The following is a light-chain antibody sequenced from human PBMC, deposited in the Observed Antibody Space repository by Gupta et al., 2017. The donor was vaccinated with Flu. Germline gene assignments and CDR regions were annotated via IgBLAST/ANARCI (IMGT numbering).Light chain of an antibody. CDR2: GAS. V-gene: IGKV3-15*01. CDR1: QSVSSN. CDR3: QQYNNWPLLT. J-gene: IGKJ4*01. Sequence: IVLPQSPATLSVSPGERATLSCRASQSVSSNLAWYQQKPGQAPRLLIYGASTRATGIPARFSGSGSGTEFTLTIRSLQSEDFAVYYCQQYNNWPLLTFGGGTKVEIK.